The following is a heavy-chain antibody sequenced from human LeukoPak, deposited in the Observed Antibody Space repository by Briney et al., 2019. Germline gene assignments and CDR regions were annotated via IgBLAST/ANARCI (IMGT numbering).Heavy chain of an antibody. D-gene: IGHD3-10*01. J-gene: IGHJ4*02. CDR2: IYYSGST. CDR3: ARDQGYYGSGSYPGVFDY. Sequence: SETLSLTRTVSGGSISSYYWSWIRQPPGKGLEWIGYIYYSGSTNYNPSLKSRVTISVDTSKNQFSLKLSSVTAADTAVYYCARDQGYYGSGSYPGVFDYWGQGTLVTVSS. V-gene: IGHV4-59*01. CDR1: GGSISSYY.